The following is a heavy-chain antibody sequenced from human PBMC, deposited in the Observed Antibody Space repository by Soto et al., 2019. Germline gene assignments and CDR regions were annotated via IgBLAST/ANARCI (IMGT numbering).Heavy chain of an antibody. D-gene: IGHD3-3*01. CDR3: ARGRYYDFWSGYPDAVDY. CDR1: GYTFTSYD. CDR2: MNPNSGNT. J-gene: IGHJ4*02. V-gene: IGHV1-8*02. Sequence: ASVKVSCKASGYTFTSYDINWVRQATGQGLEWMGWMNPNSGNTGYAQKFQGRVTMTRNTSISTAYMELSSLRSEDTAVYYCARGRYYDFWSGYPDAVDYWGQGTRVTVSS.